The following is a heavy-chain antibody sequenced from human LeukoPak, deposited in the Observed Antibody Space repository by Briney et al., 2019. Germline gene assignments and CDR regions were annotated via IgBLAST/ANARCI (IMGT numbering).Heavy chain of an antibody. Sequence: GGTLRLSCETSGFTFSNYWMHWVRQAPGQGLLWVSQIHRDGSIITYADSVRGRFTISRDNAKNTLYLQMNSLRVEDTAVYYCARDTVSGLGDYWGQGTLVTVSS. D-gene: IGHD1-14*01. CDR3: ARDTVSGLGDY. CDR2: IHRDGSII. CDR1: GFTFSNYW. J-gene: IGHJ4*02. V-gene: IGHV3-74*01.